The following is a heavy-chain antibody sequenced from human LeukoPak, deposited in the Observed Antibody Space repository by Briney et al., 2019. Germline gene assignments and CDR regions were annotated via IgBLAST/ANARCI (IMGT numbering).Heavy chain of an antibody. Sequence: SQTLSLTCTVSGGSVSSGGYYWSWIRQHPGQGLEWIGYISYSASTYYNPSLQSRVTISVDTSKNQFSLKLSSVTAADTAVYYCARSAQTVTTFPLDYWGQGTLVTVSS. CDR3: ARSAQTVTTFPLDY. J-gene: IGHJ4*02. V-gene: IGHV4-31*03. D-gene: IGHD4-17*01. CDR2: ISYSAST. CDR1: GGSVSSGGYY.